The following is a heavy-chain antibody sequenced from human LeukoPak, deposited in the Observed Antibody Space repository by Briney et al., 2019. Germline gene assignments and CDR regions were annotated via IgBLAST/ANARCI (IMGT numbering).Heavy chain of an antibody. CDR3: ARDYGGFDY. V-gene: IGHV1-8*01. CDR2: MNHNSGNT. J-gene: IGHJ4*02. CDR1: RYTFTSYD. D-gene: IGHD4-17*01. Sequence: GPSLKLSCKASRYTFTSYDINCVPQATRQGIEWMGWMNHNSGNTGYAQKFQGRVTMTRNTSISAAYMELRSLRSEDTAVYYCARDYGGFDYWGQGTLVTVSS.